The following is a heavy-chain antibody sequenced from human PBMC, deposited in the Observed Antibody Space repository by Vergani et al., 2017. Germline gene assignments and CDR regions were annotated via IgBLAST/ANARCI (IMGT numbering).Heavy chain of an antibody. D-gene: IGHD3-3*01. J-gene: IGHJ6*03. CDR1: GYTFTSYD. V-gene: IGHV1-46*01. CDR2: IYPSGGT. CDR3: ARGLGRFFRTQYYYYMDV. Sequence: QVQLVQSGAEVKKPGASVQVSCKASGYTFTSYDMHWVRQAPGQGLEWMGKIYPSGGTNYAQKFQGRVTMTKDTSTSTVDMELSSLRSEDTAMYYCARGLGRFFRTQYYYYMDVWGKGTTVTVSS.